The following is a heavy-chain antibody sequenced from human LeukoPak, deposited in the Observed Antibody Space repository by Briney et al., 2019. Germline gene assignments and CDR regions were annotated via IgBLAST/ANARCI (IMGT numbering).Heavy chain of an antibody. CDR1: GYSISSGYY. V-gene: IGHV4-38-2*02. CDR2: IYHSGST. CDR3: ARDDLDYYMDV. J-gene: IGHJ6*03. Sequence: PSETLSLTCTVSGYSISSGYYWSWIRQPPGKGLEWIGSIYHSGSTYYNPSLKSRVTISVDTFKNQFSLKLSSVTAADTAVYYCARDDLDYYMDVWGKGTTVTVSS.